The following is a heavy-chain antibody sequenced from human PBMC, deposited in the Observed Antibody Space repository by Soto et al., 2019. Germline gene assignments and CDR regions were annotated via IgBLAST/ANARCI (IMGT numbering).Heavy chain of an antibody. D-gene: IGHD3-10*01. Sequence: SDPLSPTFTVSGRSISTSSYYRGWIRLPPGKGLEWIGSIYYSGSTYYNPSLKSRVTMSLDTSKNQFSLKLSSVTAADTAVYYCGKGGGSLWSWGQGTLVTVS. CDR3: GKGGGSLWS. V-gene: IGHV4-39*07. J-gene: IGHJ5*02. CDR2: IYYSGST. CDR1: GRSISTSSYY.